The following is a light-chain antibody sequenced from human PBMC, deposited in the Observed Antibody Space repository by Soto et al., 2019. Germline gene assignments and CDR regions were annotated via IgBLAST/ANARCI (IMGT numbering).Light chain of an antibody. CDR1: QDIRNT. CDR2: AAS. Sequence: AIQMTQSPSSLSASVGDRVAISCRASQDIRNTLACYQQKPGXXPKLLIFAASNLQSGVPSRFSGSGSVTXLTLAITGMQPQDCATYFCLQYYNCSLTFRQGTKVDVK. J-gene: IGKJ1*01. V-gene: IGKV1-6*01. CDR3: LQYYNCSLT.